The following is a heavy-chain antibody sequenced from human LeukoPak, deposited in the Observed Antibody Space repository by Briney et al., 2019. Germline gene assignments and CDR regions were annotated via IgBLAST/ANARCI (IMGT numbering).Heavy chain of an antibody. Sequence: SERLSLTCNVSGISISSYYWTWVRQPPGKGLEWIGHIYYTGSTNYNPSLKNRVTISVDTSKNQFSVKLRSVTAADTAVYYCARAHYSSSLPDYWGQGTLVTVSS. CDR2: IYYTGST. CDR3: ARAHYSSSLPDY. CDR1: GISISSYY. D-gene: IGHD6-13*01. J-gene: IGHJ4*02. V-gene: IGHV4-59*01.